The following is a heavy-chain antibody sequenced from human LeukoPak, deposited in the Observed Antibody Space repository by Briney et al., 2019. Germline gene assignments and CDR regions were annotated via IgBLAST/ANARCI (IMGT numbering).Heavy chain of an antibody. V-gene: IGHV4-34*01. D-gene: IGHD5-24*01. Sequence: PSETLSLTCAVYGGSFSGYYWSWIRQPPGKGLEWIGEINHSGSTNYNPSLKSRVTISVDTSKNQFSLKLSSVTAADTAVYYCARGREMWAFDYWGQGTLVTVSS. J-gene: IGHJ4*02. CDR2: INHSGST. CDR3: ARGREMWAFDY. CDR1: GGSFSGYY.